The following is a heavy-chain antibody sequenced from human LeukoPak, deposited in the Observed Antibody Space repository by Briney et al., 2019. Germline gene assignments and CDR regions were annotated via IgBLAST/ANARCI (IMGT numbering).Heavy chain of an antibody. V-gene: IGHV3-15*01. CDR3: TTDFDDRVQLWPSYNH. J-gene: IGHJ5*02. CDR2: IKSKTDGGTT. Sequence: PGGSLRLSCAASGFTFSNAWMSWVRQAPGKGLEWVGRIKSKTDGGTTDYAAPVKGRFTISRDDSKNTLYLQMNSLKTEDTAVYYCTTDFDDRVQLWPSYNHWGQGTLVTVSP. CDR1: GFTFSNAW. D-gene: IGHD5-18*01.